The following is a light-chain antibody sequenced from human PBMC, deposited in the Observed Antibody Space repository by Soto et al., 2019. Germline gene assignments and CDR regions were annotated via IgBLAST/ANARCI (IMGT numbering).Light chain of an antibody. CDR1: QSVGSSY. CDR2: GAS. J-gene: IGKJ2*01. V-gene: IGKV3-20*01. CDR3: QQYGTSPYT. Sequence: EIVLTQSPGTLSLSLGERATLSCRASQSVGSSYLAWFQQKPGQAPMLLIYGASSRATGIPDRFSGSGSGTDFTLTISRLEPEDFAVYYCQQYGTSPYTFGQGTKLEIK.